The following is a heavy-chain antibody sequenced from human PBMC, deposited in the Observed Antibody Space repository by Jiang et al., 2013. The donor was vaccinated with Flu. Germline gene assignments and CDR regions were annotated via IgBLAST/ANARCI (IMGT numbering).Heavy chain of an antibody. CDR3: ATQISGSYWSGWFDP. CDR2: IYYSGST. CDR1: GGSISSYY. D-gene: IGHD1-26*01. V-gene: IGHV4-59*01. Sequence: GLVKPSETLSLTCTVSGGSISSYYWRWIRQPPGKGLEWIGYIYYSGSTNYNPSLKSRVTISVDTSKNQFSLKLSSVTAADTAVYYCATQISGSYWSGWFDPWGQGTLVTVSS. J-gene: IGHJ5*02.